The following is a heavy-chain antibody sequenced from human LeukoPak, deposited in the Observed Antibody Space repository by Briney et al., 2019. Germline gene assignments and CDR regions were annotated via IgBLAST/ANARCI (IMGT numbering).Heavy chain of an antibody. CDR2: ISAYNGNT. CDR3: ARDYCSSTSCLFDY. V-gene: IGHV1-18*01. Sequence: ASVKVSCKASGYTFTSYGISWVRQAPGQGLEWMGWISAYNGNTNYAQKFQGRVTMTRDTSISTAYMELSRLRSDDTAVFYCARDYCSSTSCLFDYWGQGTLVTVSS. J-gene: IGHJ4*02. CDR1: GYTFTSYG. D-gene: IGHD2-2*01.